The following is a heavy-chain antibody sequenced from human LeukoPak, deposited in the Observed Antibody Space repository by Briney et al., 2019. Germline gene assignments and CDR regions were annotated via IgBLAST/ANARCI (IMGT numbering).Heavy chain of an antibody. D-gene: IGHD3-10*01. CDR2: IYYSGST. J-gene: IGHJ4*02. Sequence: SETLSLTCTVSGASISSYYWSWIRQSPGKGLEWIGYIYYSGSTYYNPSLKSRVSISVDTSKNQFSLKLSSVTAADTAVYYCARDARVQKWFGELLKTTTYYFDYWGQGTLVTVSS. CDR1: GASISSYY. CDR3: ARDARVQKWFGELLKTTTYYFDY. V-gene: IGHV4-59*12.